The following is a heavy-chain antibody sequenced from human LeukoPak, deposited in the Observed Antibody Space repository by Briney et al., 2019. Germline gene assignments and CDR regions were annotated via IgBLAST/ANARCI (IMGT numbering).Heavy chain of an antibody. D-gene: IGHD6-13*01. V-gene: IGHV4-59*01. Sequence: SETLSLTCTVSGGSISSYYWSWIRQPPGKGLEWIGYIYYSGSTNYNPSLKSRVTISVGTSKNQFSLKLGSVTAADTAVYYCARDRAAAAGTLNYFDYWGQGTLVTVSS. CDR2: IYYSGST. CDR1: GGSISSYY. J-gene: IGHJ4*02. CDR3: ARDRAAAAGTLNYFDY.